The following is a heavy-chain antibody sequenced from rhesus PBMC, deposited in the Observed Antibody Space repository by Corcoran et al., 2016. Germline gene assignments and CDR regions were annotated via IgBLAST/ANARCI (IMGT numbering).Heavy chain of an antibody. CDR3: TTPYSRTYDY. CDR1: GSTVGETG. J-gene: IGHJ4*01. D-gene: IGHD1-44*01. CDR2: IRDAGTKT. Sequence: EVRLVESGGGVVEPGGARRRSCAAAGSTVGETGCHWVRRARGKGREGVPSIRDAGTKTRYAASGKSRFTAARDNTKKSLSLHMGGLRAEDTAVYYCTTPYSRTYDYWGQGVLVTVSS. V-gene: IGHV3-7*01.